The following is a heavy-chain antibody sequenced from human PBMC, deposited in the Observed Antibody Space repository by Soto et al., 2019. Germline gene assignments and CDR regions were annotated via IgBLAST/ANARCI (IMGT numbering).Heavy chain of an antibody. CDR3: AKNGQPPYYYYGLDV. CDR2: ISTYNGDT. Sequence: GASVKVSCKASGYTFTRSGISWVRQAPGQGLEWMGWISTYNGDTNYAQTFQGRVTMTTDTSTSTVYMELRSLRSDDTAVYYCAKNGQPPYYYYGLDVWGQGTKVTVSS. J-gene: IGHJ6*02. CDR1: GYTFTRSG. D-gene: IGHD2-8*01. V-gene: IGHV1-18*01.